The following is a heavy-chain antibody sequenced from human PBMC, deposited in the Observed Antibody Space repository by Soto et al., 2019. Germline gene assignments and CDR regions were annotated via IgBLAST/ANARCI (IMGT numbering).Heavy chain of an antibody. J-gene: IGHJ3*02. CDR2: IYYSGST. D-gene: IGHD6-13*01. Sequence: SETLSLTCTVSGGSISSSSYYWGWIRQPPGKGLEWIGSIYYSGSTYYNPSLKSRVTISVDTSKNQFSLKLSSVTAADTAVYYCARQAQEGSSPLVDAFDIWGQGTMVTVSS. CDR3: ARQAQEGSSPLVDAFDI. CDR1: GGSISSSSYY. V-gene: IGHV4-39*01.